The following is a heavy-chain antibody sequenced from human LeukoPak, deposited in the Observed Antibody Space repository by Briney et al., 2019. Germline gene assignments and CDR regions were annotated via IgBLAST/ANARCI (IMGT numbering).Heavy chain of an antibody. CDR3: ARIPETTYFDY. CDR2: IYSGGST. D-gene: IGHD4-17*01. CDR1: GFTVSSTY. Sequence: PGGSLRLSCAASGFTVSSTYMSWVRQAPGKGLEWVSVIYSGGSTDYADSVKGRFTISRDNSENTLHLQMNSLRAEDTAVYYCARIPETTYFDYWGQGTLVTVSS. J-gene: IGHJ4*02. V-gene: IGHV3-53*01.